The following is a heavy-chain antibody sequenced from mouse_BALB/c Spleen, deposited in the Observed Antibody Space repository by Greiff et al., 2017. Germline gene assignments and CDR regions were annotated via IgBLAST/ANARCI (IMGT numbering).Heavy chain of an antibody. J-gene: IGHJ3*01. CDR1: GFTFSSYT. V-gene: IGHV5-12-2*01. D-gene: IGHD2-1*01. CDR3: ARRDGNYAFAY. CDR2: ISNGGGST. Sequence: EVMLVESGGGLVQPGGSLKLSCAASGFTFSSYTMSWVRQTPEKRLEWVAYISNGGGSTYYPDTVKGRFTISRDNAKNTLYLQMSSLKSEDTAMYYCARRDGNYAFAYWGQGTLVTVSA.